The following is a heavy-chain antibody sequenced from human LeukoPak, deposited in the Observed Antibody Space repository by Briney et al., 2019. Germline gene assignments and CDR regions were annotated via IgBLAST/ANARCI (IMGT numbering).Heavy chain of an antibody. V-gene: IGHV1-46*01. Sequence: ASVKVSCKASGYTLISYYMHWVRQAPGQGVEWMGIINPSGGTTTYAQNFQGRVTMTRDMSTSTVYMELSSLRSEDTAVYYCARGGEARETAGANHDFDYWGQGTLVTVSS. CDR2: INPSGGTT. CDR1: GYTLISYY. D-gene: IGHD6-13*01. J-gene: IGHJ4*02. CDR3: ARGGEARETAGANHDFDY.